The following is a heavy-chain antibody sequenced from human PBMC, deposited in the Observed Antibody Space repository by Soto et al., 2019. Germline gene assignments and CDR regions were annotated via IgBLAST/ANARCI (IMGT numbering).Heavy chain of an antibody. J-gene: IGHJ4*02. Sequence: ASVKVSCKASGYTFTSYGISWVRQAPGRGLEWMGWSSAYNGNTNYAQKLQGRVTIATDTSTSTAYMELRSLRSDDTAVYYCARDGNSGPTNFDYWGQGSLVTVSS. CDR3: ARDGNSGPTNFDY. V-gene: IGHV1-18*01. CDR1: GYTFTSYG. CDR2: SSAYNGNT. D-gene: IGHD3-10*01.